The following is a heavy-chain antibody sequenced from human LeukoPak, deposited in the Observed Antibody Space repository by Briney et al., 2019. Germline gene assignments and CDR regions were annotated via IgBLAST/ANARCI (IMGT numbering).Heavy chain of an antibody. CDR1: GFTFSSYG. CDR2: ISYDGSNK. D-gene: IGHD4-23*01. V-gene: IGHV3-30*03. CDR3: ASESSTVGYY. J-gene: IGHJ4*02. Sequence: GRSLRLSCAASGFTFSSYGMHWVRQAPGKGLEWVAVISYDGSNKYYADSVKGRFTISRDNSKNTPYLQMNSLRAEDTAVYYCASESSTVGYYWGQGTLVTVSS.